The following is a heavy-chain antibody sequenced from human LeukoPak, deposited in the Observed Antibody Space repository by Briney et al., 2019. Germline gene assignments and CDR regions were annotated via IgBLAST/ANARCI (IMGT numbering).Heavy chain of an antibody. Sequence: GGSLRLSCAAAGFTFSSYAMSWVRQAPGKGLEWVSAISGSGGSTYYAGSVKGRFTISRDNSKNTLYLQMNSLRAEDTAVYYCAKLPAAGLDYWGQGTLVTVSS. D-gene: IGHD6-25*01. CDR1: GFTFSSYA. CDR3: AKLPAAGLDY. J-gene: IGHJ4*02. CDR2: ISGSGGST. V-gene: IGHV3-23*01.